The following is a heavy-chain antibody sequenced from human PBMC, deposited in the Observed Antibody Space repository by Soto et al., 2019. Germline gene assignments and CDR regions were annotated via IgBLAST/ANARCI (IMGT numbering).Heavy chain of an antibody. V-gene: IGHV1-69*06. D-gene: IGHD3-22*01. CDR2: IIPIFGTA. CDR1: GGTFSSYA. CDR3: AGGDSSGYYAQGGLDAFDI. Sequence: SVKVSCKASGGTFSSYAISWVRQAPGQGLEWMGGIIPIFGTANYAQKFQGRVTITADKSTSTAYMELSSLRSEDTAVYYCAGGDSSGYYAQGGLDAFDIWGQGTMVTVSS. J-gene: IGHJ3*02.